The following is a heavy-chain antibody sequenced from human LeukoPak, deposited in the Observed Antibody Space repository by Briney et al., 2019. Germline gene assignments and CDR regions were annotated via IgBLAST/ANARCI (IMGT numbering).Heavy chain of an antibody. CDR3: TRDSGSYHYYYYYGMDV. V-gene: IGHV3-49*03. CDR1: GFTFGDYA. D-gene: IGHD1-26*01. Sequence: GGSLRLSCTASGFTFGDYAMSWFRQAPGKGLEWVGFIRSKAYGGTTEYAASVKGRFAISRDDSKSIAYLQMNSLKTEDTAVSYCTRDSGSYHYYYYYGMDVWGQGTTVTVSS. CDR2: IRSKAYGGTT. J-gene: IGHJ6*02.